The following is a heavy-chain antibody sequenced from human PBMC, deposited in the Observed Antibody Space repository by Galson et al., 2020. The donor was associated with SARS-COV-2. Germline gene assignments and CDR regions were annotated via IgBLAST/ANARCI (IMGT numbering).Heavy chain of an antibody. Sequence: GGSLRLSCAASGFTFSSYAMHWVRPAPGKGLEWVAVISYDGSNKYYADSVKGRFPISRDNSKNTLDLQMNSLRAEDTAVDYCARDYGDGNDRGISTIFGWVSGDGGFDIWGQGTMVTVSS. CDR3: ARDYGDGNDRGISTIFGWVSGDGGFDI. CDR1: GFTFSSYA. D-gene: IGHD3-3*01. V-gene: IGHV3-30*01. J-gene: IGHJ3*02. CDR2: ISYDGSNK.